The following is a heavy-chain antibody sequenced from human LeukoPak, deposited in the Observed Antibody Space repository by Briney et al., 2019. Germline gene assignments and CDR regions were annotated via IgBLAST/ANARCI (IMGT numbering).Heavy chain of an antibody. V-gene: IGHV4-34*01. CDR1: GGSFSGYY. Sequence: SETLSLTCAVYGGSFSGYYWSWIRQPPGKGLEWIGEINHSGSTNYNPSLKSRVTISVDTSKNQFSLKLSSVTAADTAVYYCARVGYSSSWYPFDYWGQETLVTVSS. CDR2: INHSGST. J-gene: IGHJ4*02. CDR3: ARVGYSSSWYPFDY. D-gene: IGHD6-13*01.